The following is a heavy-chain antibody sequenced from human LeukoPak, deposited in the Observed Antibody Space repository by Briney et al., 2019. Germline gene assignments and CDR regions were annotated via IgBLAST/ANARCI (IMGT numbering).Heavy chain of an antibody. CDR3: AREDIVATIYDY. J-gene: IGHJ4*02. CDR1: GGPISSYY. CDR2: IYYSGST. Sequence: SETLSLTCTVSGGPISSYYWSWIRQPPGKGLEWIGYIYYSGSTNYNPSLKSRVTISVDTSKNQFSLKLSSVTAADTAVYYCAREDIVATIYDYWGQGTLVTVSS. V-gene: IGHV4-59*12. D-gene: IGHD5-12*01.